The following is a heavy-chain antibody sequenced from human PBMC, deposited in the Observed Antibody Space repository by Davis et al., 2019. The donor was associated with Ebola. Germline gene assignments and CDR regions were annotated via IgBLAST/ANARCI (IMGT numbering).Heavy chain of an antibody. Sequence: AASVKVSCKASGGTFSTYDINWVRRAPGQGLEWMGRIIPMVGTATYAQKFQGRVTITADKSTSTAYMEMSGLRSEDTAVYYCARDLGRYDDHWGQGTLVTVSS. J-gene: IGHJ4*02. V-gene: IGHV1-69*04. CDR2: IIPMVGTA. CDR1: GGTFSTYD. CDR3: ARDLGRYDDH. D-gene: IGHD1-26*01.